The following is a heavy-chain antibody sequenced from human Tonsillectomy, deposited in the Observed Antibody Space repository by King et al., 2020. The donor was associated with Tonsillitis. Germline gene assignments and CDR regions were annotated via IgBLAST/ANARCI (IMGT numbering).Heavy chain of an antibody. D-gene: IGHD6-19*01. CDR1: GGSVSSYY. CDR2: IYDSETT. V-gene: IGHV4-59*02. J-gene: IGHJ4*02. CDR3: ARGGGDRSGWYDFFAD. Sequence: VQLQESGPGLVKPSETLSLTCTVSGGSVSSYYWSWIRQPPGEGLEWIGYIYDSETTNYNPSLKSRVTISVDTSKKQFSLKLNSVTAADTAVYYCARGGGDRSGWYDFFADWGQGTLVTVSS.